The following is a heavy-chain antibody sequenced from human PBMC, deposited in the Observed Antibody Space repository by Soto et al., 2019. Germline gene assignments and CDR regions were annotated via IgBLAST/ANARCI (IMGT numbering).Heavy chain of an antibody. CDR2: IYYSGST. J-gene: IGHJ4*02. CDR3: AREFSDILTGYHDYFDY. D-gene: IGHD3-9*01. V-gene: IGHV4-59*01. Sequence: SETLSLTCTVSGGSISSYYWSWIRQPPGKGLEWIGYIYYSGSTNYNPSLKSRVTISVDTSKNQFSLKLSSVTAADTAVYYCAREFSDILTGYHDYFDYWGQGTLVTVSS. CDR1: GGSISSYY.